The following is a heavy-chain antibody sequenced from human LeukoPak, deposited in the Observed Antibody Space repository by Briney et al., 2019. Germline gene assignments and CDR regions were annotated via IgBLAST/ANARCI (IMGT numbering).Heavy chain of an antibody. V-gene: IGHV3-9*01. Sequence: GGSLRLSCVASGFTFEDYGMHWVRQAPGKGLEWVSSIRWNSKNIGYGDSVKGRFTISRDNAKNTLYLQMNSLRAEDTAVYYCARVEIHLWADDYWGQGTQVTVSS. CDR2: IRWNSKNI. D-gene: IGHD5-18*01. CDR3: ARVEIHLWADDY. J-gene: IGHJ4*02. CDR1: GFTFEDYG.